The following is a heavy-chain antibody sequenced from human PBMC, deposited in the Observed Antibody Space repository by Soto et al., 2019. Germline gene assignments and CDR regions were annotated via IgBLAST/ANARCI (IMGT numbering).Heavy chain of an antibody. J-gene: IGHJ5*02. CDR2: IYRSGTT. CDR1: GGSISSGDYS. V-gene: IGHV4-30-2*01. Sequence: SETLSLTCTVSGGSISSGDYSWSWIRQPPGEGPEWIGYIYRSGTTYYNLSLRSRVAISIDRSKNQFSLRLSSVTAADTALYYCARGLGYCSTTTCSEDWFDPWGPGTLVTV. CDR3: ARGLGYCSTTTCSEDWFDP. D-gene: IGHD2-2*03.